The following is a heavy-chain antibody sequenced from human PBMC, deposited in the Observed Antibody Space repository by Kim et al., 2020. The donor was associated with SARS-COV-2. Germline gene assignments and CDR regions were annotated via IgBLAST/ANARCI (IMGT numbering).Heavy chain of an antibody. D-gene: IGHD6-13*01. Sequence: NPQKLQGRVTMTKDTSISTAYMELSRLGSDDTAVYYCARDWTKAGCDYWGQGTLVTVSS. V-gene: IGHV1-2*02. J-gene: IGHJ4*02. CDR3: ARDWTKAGCDY.